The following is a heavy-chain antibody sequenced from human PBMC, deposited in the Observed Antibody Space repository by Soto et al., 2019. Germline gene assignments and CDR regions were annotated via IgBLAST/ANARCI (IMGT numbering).Heavy chain of an antibody. V-gene: IGHV1-18*01. Sequence: ASVKVSCKASGYTFTSYGISWVRQAPGQGLEWMGWISAYNGNTNYAQKLRGRVTMTTDTSTSTAYMELRSLRSDDTAVYYCATFAQYYYDSSGYYIPPSLDYWGQGTLVTVSS. CDR3: ATFAQYYYDSSGYYIPPSLDY. J-gene: IGHJ4*02. CDR1: GYTFTSYG. CDR2: ISAYNGNT. D-gene: IGHD3-22*01.